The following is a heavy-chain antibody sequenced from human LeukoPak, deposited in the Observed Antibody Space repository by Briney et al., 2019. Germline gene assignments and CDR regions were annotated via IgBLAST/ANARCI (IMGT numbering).Heavy chain of an antibody. CDR1: GFTFSSYG. V-gene: IGHV3-30*18. J-gene: IGHJ6*02. CDR3: AKGASVGELDYYYGMDV. CDR2: ISYDGSNK. Sequence: GGSLRLSCAASGFTFSSYGMHWVRQAPGKGLEWVAVISYDGSNKYYADSVKGRFTISRDNSKNTLYLQMNSLRAEDTAVYYCAKGASVGELDYYYGMDVWGQGTTVTASS. D-gene: IGHD1-26*01.